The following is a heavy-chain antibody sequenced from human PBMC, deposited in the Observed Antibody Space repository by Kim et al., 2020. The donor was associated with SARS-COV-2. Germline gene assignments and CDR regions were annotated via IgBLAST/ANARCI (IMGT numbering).Heavy chain of an antibody. D-gene: IGHD4-17*01. V-gene: IGHV4-31*03. CDR3: AGGDYPSGYYYYGMDV. CDR2: IYYSGST. Sequence: SETLSLTCTVSGGSISSGGYYWSWIRQHPGKGLEWIGYIYYSGSTYYNPSLKSRVTISVDTSKNQFSLKLSSVTAADTAVYYCAGGDYPSGYYYYGMDVWGQGTTVTVSS. CDR1: GGSISSGGYY. J-gene: IGHJ6*02.